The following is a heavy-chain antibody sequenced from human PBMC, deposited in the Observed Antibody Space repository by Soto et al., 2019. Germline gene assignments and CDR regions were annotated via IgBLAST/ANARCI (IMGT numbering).Heavy chain of an antibody. CDR2: INHSGST. J-gene: IGHJ4*02. V-gene: IGHV4-34*01. Sequence: PXETLSLACSVYGWSFSGYSWSWIRQPPGKGLEWIGEINHSGSTNYNPSLKSRVTISVDTSKNQFSLKLSSVTAADTAVYYCARGRSLYDYVWGSYLTDYWGQGTLVTVSS. D-gene: IGHD3-16*02. CDR3: ARGRSLYDYVWGSYLTDY. CDR1: GWSFSGYS.